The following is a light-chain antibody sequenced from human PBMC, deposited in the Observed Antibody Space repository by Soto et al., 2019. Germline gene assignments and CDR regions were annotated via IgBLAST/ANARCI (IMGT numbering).Light chain of an antibody. CDR1: GSNIGAGYS. V-gene: IGLV1-40*01. CDR3: QSYDSSVTGSPV. CDR2: DDI. Sequence: QAVVTQPPSVSGAPGQRVTISCTGAGSNIGAGYSVHWYQQLPGTAPKLLIYDDINRPSGVPDRFSGSKSGTSASLAITGLQADDEAVYYCQSYDSSVTGSPVFAGGTKLTVL. J-gene: IGLJ3*02.